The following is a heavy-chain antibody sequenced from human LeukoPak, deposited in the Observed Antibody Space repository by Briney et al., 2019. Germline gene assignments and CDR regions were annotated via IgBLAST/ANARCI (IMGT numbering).Heavy chain of an antibody. CDR3: AKDIPPGLDGGACCCFVY. Sequence: ASVTVSCTSSGSTFSRHGITWVRHAPGQAPEWMGWGSVYNGDTNYAKSVRGRVTMTTDTSTNTAYMELRSLRSDATSVYYRAKDIPPGLDGGACCCFVYWGQGAPVTVSS. CDR1: GSTFSRHG. V-gene: IGHV1-18*01. D-gene: IGHD2-21*02. J-gene: IGHJ4*02. CDR2: GSVYNGDT.